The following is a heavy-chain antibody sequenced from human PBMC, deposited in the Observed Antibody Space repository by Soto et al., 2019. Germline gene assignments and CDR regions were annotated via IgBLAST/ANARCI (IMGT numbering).Heavy chain of an antibody. Sequence: QITMKESGPPLVKPTQTLTLTCSFSGFSLSTEGVAVGWIRQSPGKALEWLSVIYWDDDKRSSKSLRSRLTIATDTSKNQVVLTLTNMEPLDTGMYYCAHRDRASGGLFDYWGQGILVTVSS. CDR1: GFSLSTEGVA. J-gene: IGHJ4*02. D-gene: IGHD3-10*01. CDR2: IYWDDDK. V-gene: IGHV2-5*02. CDR3: AHRDRASGGLFDY.